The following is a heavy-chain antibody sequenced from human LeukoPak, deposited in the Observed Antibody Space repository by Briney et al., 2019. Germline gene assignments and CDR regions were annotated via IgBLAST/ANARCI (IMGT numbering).Heavy chain of an antibody. Sequence: GGSLRLSCAASGFTFSSYWMHWFRQAPGKGLVWVSRINSDGGTTTYADSVKGRFTISRDNAKSTLYLQMNSLRIEDTAVYYCAISRYSGTSLDYWGQGSLVTVPS. V-gene: IGHV3-74*01. D-gene: IGHD1-26*01. CDR2: INSDGGTT. J-gene: IGHJ4*02. CDR1: GFTFSSYW. CDR3: AISRYSGTSLDY.